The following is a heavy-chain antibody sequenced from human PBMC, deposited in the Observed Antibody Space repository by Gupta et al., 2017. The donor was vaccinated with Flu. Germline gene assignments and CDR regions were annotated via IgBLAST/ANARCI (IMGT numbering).Heavy chain of an antibody. CDR1: GFNLGHYA. Sequence: EVQLVESGGALVQPGKSLRLSCAASGFNLGHYAMHWVRQTPGKGLEWVSGISWNSGSIGYADSVKGRFTISRDNAKNSLYLQMNSLRAEDTALYYCAIDSNYDCSETYYMPDYWGQGAQVIVSS. CDR2: ISWNSGSI. D-gene: IGHD3-10*01. V-gene: IGHV3-9*01. CDR3: AIDSNYDCSETYYMPDY. J-gene: IGHJ4*02.